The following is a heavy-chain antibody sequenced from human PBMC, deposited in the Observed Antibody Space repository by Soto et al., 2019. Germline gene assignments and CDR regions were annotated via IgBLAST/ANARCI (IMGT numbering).Heavy chain of an antibody. J-gene: IGHJ4*02. Sequence: QVQLVQSGAEVKKPGSSVKVSCKASGGTFSSYAISWVRQAPGQGLEWMGGIIPIFGTANYAQKFQGRVTITADESTSTAYMELSSLRSEDTAVYYCARGEGYCSGGSCYPGYYCDYWGQGTLVTVSS. CDR3: ARGEGYCSGGSCYPGYYCDY. V-gene: IGHV1-69*01. CDR1: GGTFSSYA. D-gene: IGHD2-15*01. CDR2: IIPIFGTA.